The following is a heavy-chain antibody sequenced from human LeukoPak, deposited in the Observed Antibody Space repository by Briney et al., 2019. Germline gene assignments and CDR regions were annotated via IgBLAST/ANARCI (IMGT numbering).Heavy chain of an antibody. J-gene: IGHJ4*02. Sequence: PGESLRLSCAASGFTFSDYYMSWIRQATGKRLEWVSYISSSGSNIYYADSVKGRFTISRDNAKNSLYLQMNSLRAEDTAVYYCARDPTVTTDDYWGQGTLVTVSS. CDR2: ISSSGSNI. CDR1: GFTFSDYY. CDR3: ARDPTVTTDDY. D-gene: IGHD4-17*01. V-gene: IGHV3-11*01.